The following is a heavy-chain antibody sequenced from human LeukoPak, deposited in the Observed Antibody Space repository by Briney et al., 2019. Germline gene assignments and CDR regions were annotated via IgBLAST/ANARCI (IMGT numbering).Heavy chain of an antibody. D-gene: IGHD3-22*01. CDR3: ARGRNSVYYFNVVAPYYFDY. J-gene: IGHJ4*02. Sequence: SVKVSCKASGYTFTGYYMHWVRQAPGQGLEWRGRINPNSGGTNYAQKFQGRVTMTRDTSINTAYMDLSRLRSDDTAVYYCARGRNSVYYFNVVAPYYFDYWGQGTLVTVSS. CDR2: INPNSGGT. V-gene: IGHV1-2*06. CDR1: GYTFTGYY.